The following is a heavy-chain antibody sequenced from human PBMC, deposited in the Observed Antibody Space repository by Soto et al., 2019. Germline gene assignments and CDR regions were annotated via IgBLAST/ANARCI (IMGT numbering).Heavy chain of an antibody. V-gene: IGHV4-59*01. Sequence: SETLSLTCIVSGGSISSYYWSWIRQPPGKGLEWIGYIYYSGSTNYNPSLKSRVTISVDTSKNQFSLKLTSVTAADTAVYYCARGMGSPDYWGQGTLVTVSS. CDR3: ARGMGSPDY. CDR2: IYYSGST. J-gene: IGHJ4*02. CDR1: GGSISSYY. D-gene: IGHD1-26*01.